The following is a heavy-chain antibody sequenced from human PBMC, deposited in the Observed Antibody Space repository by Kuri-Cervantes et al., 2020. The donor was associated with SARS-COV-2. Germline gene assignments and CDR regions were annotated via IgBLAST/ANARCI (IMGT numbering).Heavy chain of an antibody. CDR1: GFTFSSYA. J-gene: IGHJ4*02. V-gene: IGHV3-23*01. CDR3: ARTVTGSGEQWQHDY. D-gene: IGHD6-19*01. Sequence: GESLKISCAASGFTFSSYAMSWVRQAPGKGLEWVSAISGSGGSTYYADSVKGRFTISRDNAKNSLYLQMNSLRAEDTAVYYCARTVTGSGEQWQHDYWGQGTLVTVSS. CDR2: ISGSGGST.